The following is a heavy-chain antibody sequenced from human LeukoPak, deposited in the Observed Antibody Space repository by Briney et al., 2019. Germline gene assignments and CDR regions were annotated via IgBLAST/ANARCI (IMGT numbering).Heavy chain of an antibody. D-gene: IGHD4-11*01. V-gene: IGHV3-74*01. Sequence: GGSLRLSCAASGFTFSTYWMHWVRQAPGKGLVWVSRISSGGSDITYADSVKGRFTISRDNAKDTLYLQMDNLSAEDTAVYYCARGGLTVTTPIDYWGQGTLVAVSS. CDR3: ARGGLTVTTPIDY. CDR2: ISSGGSDI. CDR1: GFTFSTYW. J-gene: IGHJ4*02.